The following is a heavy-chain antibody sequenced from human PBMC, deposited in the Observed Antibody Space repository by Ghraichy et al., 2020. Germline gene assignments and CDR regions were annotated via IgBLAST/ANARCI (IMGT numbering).Heavy chain of an antibody. CDR2: ISGSGGTT. J-gene: IGHJ4*02. CDR1: GFTFSSYA. Sequence: GGSLRLSCAASGFTFSSYAMSWVRQAPGKGLELVSAISGSGGTTLYADSVKGRFTFSRDNSKNTLYLQMNSLRVEDSAIYYCAKKYIGPLETGRETHCFDYWGQGTLVTVSS. V-gene: IGHV3-23*01. D-gene: IGHD1-1*01. CDR3: AKKYIGPLETGRETHCFDY.